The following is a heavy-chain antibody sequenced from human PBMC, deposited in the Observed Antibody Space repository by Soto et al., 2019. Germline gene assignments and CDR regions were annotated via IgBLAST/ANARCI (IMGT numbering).Heavy chain of an antibody. D-gene: IGHD4-17*01. V-gene: IGHV1-18*01. CDR3: ARERNDYGDFSGYYYMDV. CDR2: ISAYNGNT. J-gene: IGHJ6*03. CDR1: GYTFTSYG. Sequence: ASVTVSCKASGYTFTSYGISWVRQAPGQGLEWMGWISAYNGNTNYAQKLQGRVTMTTDTSTSTAYMELRSLRSDDTAVYYCARERNDYGDFSGYYYMDVWGKGTTVTVSS.